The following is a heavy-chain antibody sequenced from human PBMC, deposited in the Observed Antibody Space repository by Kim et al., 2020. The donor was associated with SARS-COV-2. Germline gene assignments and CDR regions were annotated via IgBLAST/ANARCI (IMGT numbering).Heavy chain of an antibody. Sequence: TYYAASVKARFTLSRDKAKNTLYLQMTSLRVEDTAVYYCARAGAGWGVGYWGQGTLVAVSS. D-gene: IGHD3-16*01. V-gene: IGHV3-30*07. CDR3: ARAGAGWGVGY. J-gene: IGHJ4*02. CDR2: T.